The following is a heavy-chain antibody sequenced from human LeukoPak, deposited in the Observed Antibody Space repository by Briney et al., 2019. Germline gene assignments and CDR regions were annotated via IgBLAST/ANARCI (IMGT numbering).Heavy chain of an antibody. V-gene: IGHV3-11*01. D-gene: IGHD3-22*01. Sequence: PGGSLRLSCVACGFSFSDYYMSWLRQAPGRGLEWVSYISSSGSDLYYADSVKGRFTISRDNANNSLYLQMNSLRVEDTAVYYCARSIGYYYTMDVWGQGTTVTVSS. J-gene: IGHJ6*02. CDR3: ARSIGYYYTMDV. CDR2: ISSSGSDL. CDR1: GFSFSDYY.